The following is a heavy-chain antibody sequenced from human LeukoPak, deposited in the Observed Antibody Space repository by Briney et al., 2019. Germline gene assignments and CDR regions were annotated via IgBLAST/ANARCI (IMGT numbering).Heavy chain of an antibody. D-gene: IGHD2-2*01. CDR3: ARAGQGYCTSASCYLSLDY. CDR2: IYYSGST. J-gene: IGHJ4*02. CDR1: GGSISSSSYY. V-gene: IGHV4-39*07. Sequence: PSETLSLTCAVSGGSISSSSYYWGWIRQPPGKGLEWIGSIYYSGSTYYNPSLKSRVTISVDTSKNQFSLKLSSVTAADTAVYYCARAGQGYCTSASCYLSLDYWGQGTLVTVSS.